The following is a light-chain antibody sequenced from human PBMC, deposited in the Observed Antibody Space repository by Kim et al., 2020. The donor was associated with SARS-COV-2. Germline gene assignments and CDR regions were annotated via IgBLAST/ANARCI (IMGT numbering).Light chain of an antibody. CDR3: CSYAGSPWV. V-gene: IGLV2-11*01. CDR1: SSDVGCYDY. Sequence: PGQSVAISCTGTSSDVGCYDYVSWYQHHPGKAPKLMIYDVSKRPSGVPDRFSGSKSGNTASLTISGLQAEDEADYYCCSYAGSPWVFGGGTQLTVL. J-gene: IGLJ3*02. CDR2: DVS.